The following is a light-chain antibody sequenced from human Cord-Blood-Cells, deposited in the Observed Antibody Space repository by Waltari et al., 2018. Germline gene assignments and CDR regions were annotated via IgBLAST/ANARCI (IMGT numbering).Light chain of an antibody. CDR2: GAS. J-gene: IGKJ1*01. V-gene: IGKV3-20*01. Sequence: EIVLTQSPGTLSLSQGERATLSCRASQSVSSSYLACYQQKPGQAPTLLIYGASSRATGIPDRFSGSGSGTDFTLTISRLEPEDFAVYYCQQYGSSPTWTFGQGTKVEIK. CDR1: QSVSSSY. CDR3: QQYGSSPTWT.